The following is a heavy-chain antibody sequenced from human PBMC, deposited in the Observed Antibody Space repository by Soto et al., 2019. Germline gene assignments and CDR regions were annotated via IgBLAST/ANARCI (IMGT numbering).Heavy chain of an antibody. J-gene: IGHJ4*02. CDR2: IYWDDDK. CDR3: AHRPYGDYPIDY. Sequence: QITLKESGPTLVKPTQTLTLTCTFSGFSLNTSGVGVGWIRQPPGKALEWLALIYWDDDKRYSPSLKSRLTIXKXXSNSQVVLTMTNMDTVDTGTYYCAHRPYGDYPIDYWGQGTLVTVSS. V-gene: IGHV2-5*02. CDR1: GFSLNTSGVG. D-gene: IGHD4-17*01.